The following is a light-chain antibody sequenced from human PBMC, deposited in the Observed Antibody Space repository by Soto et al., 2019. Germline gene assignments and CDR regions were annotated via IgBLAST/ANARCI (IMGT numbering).Light chain of an antibody. V-gene: IGKV1-33*01. CDR2: DAS. CDR3: QQFDTLTPA. Sequence: DIQMTQSPSSLSASVGDRVTITCQASQDISKYLNWYQLQPGKAPRLLIYDASNVDAGVPSRFSGSGSGTDFTLTISSLQPEDIATYFCQQFDTLTPAFGQGTKLEIK. J-gene: IGKJ2*01. CDR1: QDISKY.